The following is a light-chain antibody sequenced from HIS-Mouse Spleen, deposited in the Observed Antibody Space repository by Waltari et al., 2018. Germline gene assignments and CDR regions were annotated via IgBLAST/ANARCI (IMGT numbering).Light chain of an antibody. CDR2: KDS. J-gene: IGLJ3*02. CDR1: ALPKQY. Sequence: SYELTQPPSVSVSPGQTARITCSGDALPKQYAYWYQQKPGQAPVLRIYKDSERPSGIPQRFAGASSGTTVTLTISGVQAEDEADYYCQSADSSGTYWVFGGGTKLTVL. V-gene: IGLV3-25*03. CDR3: QSADSSGTYWV.